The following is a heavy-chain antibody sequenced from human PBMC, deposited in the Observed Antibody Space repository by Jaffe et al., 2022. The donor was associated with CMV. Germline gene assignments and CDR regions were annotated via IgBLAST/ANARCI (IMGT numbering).Heavy chain of an antibody. D-gene: IGHD6-19*01. CDR3: ARWRQWLAPRRGHFDY. Sequence: QVQLQESGPGLVKPSETLSLTCTVSGGSVSSGSYYWSWIRQPPGKGLEWIGYIYYSGSTNYNPSLKSRVTISVDTSKNQFSLKLSSVTAADTAVYYCARWRQWLAPRRGHFDYWGQGTLVTVSS. CDR2: IYYSGST. J-gene: IGHJ4*02. CDR1: GGSVSSGSYY. V-gene: IGHV4-61*01.